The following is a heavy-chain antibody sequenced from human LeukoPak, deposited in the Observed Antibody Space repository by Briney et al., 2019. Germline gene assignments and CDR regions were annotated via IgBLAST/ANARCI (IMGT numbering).Heavy chain of an antibody. V-gene: IGHV1-69*06. CDR2: IIPIFGTA. CDR3: ARDTVVTRAFDI. J-gene: IGHJ3*02. Sequence: GASVKVSCKASGGTFSSYAISWVRQAPGQGLEWMGGIIPIFGTANYAQKFQGRVTITADKSASTAYMELSSLRSEDTAVYYCARDTVVTRAFDIWGQGTMVTVSS. CDR1: GGTFSSYA. D-gene: IGHD4-23*01.